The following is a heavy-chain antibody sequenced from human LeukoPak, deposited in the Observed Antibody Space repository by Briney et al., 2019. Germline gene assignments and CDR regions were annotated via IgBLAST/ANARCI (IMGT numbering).Heavy chain of an antibody. D-gene: IGHD3-22*01. Sequence: PGGSLRLSCAASGFSLSSYAMSWVRQAPGKGLEWVSSISSSSSYIYYADSVKGRFTISRDNAKNSLYLQMNSLRAEDTAVYYCARSVYYYDSSGYFPRGINYFDYWGQGTLVTVSS. CDR3: ARSVYYYDSSGYFPRGINYFDY. CDR1: GFSLSSYA. CDR2: ISSSSSYI. V-gene: IGHV3-21*01. J-gene: IGHJ4*02.